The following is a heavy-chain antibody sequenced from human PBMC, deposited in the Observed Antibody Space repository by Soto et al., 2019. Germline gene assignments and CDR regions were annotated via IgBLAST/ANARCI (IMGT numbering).Heavy chain of an antibody. CDR2: IYSGGST. V-gene: IGHV3-53*01. D-gene: IGHD3-10*01. Sequence: EVQLVESGGGLIQPGGSLRLSCAASGFTVSSNYMSWVRQAPGKGLEWVSVIYSGGSTYYADSVKGRFTISRDNSKNTLDLQMNSLRAQDTAVYYCARDRDYYYGMDVWGQGTTVTVSS. CDR3: ARDRDYYYGMDV. J-gene: IGHJ6*02. CDR1: GFTVSSNY.